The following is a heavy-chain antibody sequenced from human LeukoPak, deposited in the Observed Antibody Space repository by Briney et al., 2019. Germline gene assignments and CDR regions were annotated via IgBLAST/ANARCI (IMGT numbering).Heavy chain of an antibody. Sequence: GGSLRLSCAASGFTFSSYAMSWVRQAPGKGLEWVSAISGSGGSTYYADSVKGRFTISRDNSKNALYLQMNSLRAEDTAVYYCAKASYGGNSARNYWGQGTLVTVSS. CDR1: GFTFSSYA. D-gene: IGHD4-23*01. CDR2: ISGSGGST. V-gene: IGHV3-23*01. J-gene: IGHJ4*02. CDR3: AKASYGGNSARNY.